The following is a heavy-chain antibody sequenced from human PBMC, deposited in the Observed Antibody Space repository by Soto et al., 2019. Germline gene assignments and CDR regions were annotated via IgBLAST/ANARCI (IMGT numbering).Heavy chain of an antibody. CDR3: ARDEAGYCSGGSCYSSDYYYGMDV. Sequence: QVQLQESGPGLVKPSQTLSLTCTVSGGSISSGDYYWSWIRQPPGKGLEWIGYIYYSGSTYYNPSLESRVTISVDTSKNQFSLKLSSVTAADTAVYYCARDEAGYCSGGSCYSSDYYYGMDVWGQGTTVTVSS. CDR2: IYYSGST. V-gene: IGHV4-30-4*01. D-gene: IGHD2-15*01. J-gene: IGHJ6*02. CDR1: GGSISSGDYY.